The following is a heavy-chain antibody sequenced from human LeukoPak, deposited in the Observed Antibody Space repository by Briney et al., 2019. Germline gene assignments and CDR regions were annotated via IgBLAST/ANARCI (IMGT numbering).Heavy chain of an antibody. D-gene: IGHD7-27*01. J-gene: IGHJ4*02. CDR1: GGSISSYY. V-gene: IGHV4-59*08. CDR2: IYYSGST. CDR3: ARVAWGYFDY. Sequence: SETLSLTCTLSGGSISSYYWSWIRQPPGKGLEWIGYIYYSGSTNYNPSLKSRVTISVDTSKNQFSPNLSSVTAADTAVYCCARVAWGYFDYWGQGILVTVSS.